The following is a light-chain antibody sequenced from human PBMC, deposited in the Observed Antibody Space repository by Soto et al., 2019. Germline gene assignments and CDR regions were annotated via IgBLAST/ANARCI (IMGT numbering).Light chain of an antibody. CDR1: QSIGSW. Sequence: DIQMTQSPSTLSASVGDRVTITCRASQSIGSWLARYQQKPGKAPNLLIYAASSLQSGVPSRFSGSGSGTDFTLTISSLQRDDFAIYYCQQYNPYSRTFGQGTKVDIK. CDR2: AAS. J-gene: IGKJ1*01. CDR3: QQYNPYSRT. V-gene: IGKV1-5*01.